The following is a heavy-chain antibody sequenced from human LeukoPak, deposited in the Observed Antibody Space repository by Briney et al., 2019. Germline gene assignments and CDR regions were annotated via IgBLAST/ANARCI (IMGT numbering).Heavy chain of an antibody. V-gene: IGHV5-51*01. CDR2: MYPGDSDT. J-gene: IGHJ4*02. CDR3: GRHLYGGNSAIDY. Sequence: GESLQISCKGSGYSFTSYWIGWVRQMPGKGLEWMGIMYPGDSDTIYSPSFQGQVTISVDKSISTAYLQWSSLKASDTAMYYCGRHLYGGNSAIDYWGQGTLVTVSS. D-gene: IGHD4-23*01. CDR1: GYSFTSYW.